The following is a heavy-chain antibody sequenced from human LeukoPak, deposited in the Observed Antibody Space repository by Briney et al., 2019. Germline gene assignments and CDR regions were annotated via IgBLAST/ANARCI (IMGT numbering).Heavy chain of an antibody. V-gene: IGHV5-51*03. Sequence: GESLKISCKGSGYSFNSDWIGWVRQMLGKGLEWMGIIYPGDSDTRYSPSFQGQVTISADKSISTAYLQWSSLKASDTAMYYCARKPTWYSGSYRTREFDYWGQGTQVTVSS. CDR1: GYSFNSDW. CDR3: ARKPTWYSGSYRTREFDY. CDR2: IYPGDSDT. D-gene: IGHD1-26*01. J-gene: IGHJ4*02.